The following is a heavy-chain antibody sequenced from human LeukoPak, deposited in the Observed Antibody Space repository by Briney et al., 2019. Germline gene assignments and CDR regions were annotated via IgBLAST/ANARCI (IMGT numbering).Heavy chain of an antibody. CDR1: GFTFSSYA. D-gene: IGHD6-19*01. V-gene: IGHV3-30*04. CDR2: ISYDGSNK. CDR3: ARDAPQSGYSSGWYLDY. Sequence: PGRSLRLSCAASGFTFSSYAMHGVRQAPGKGLEWVAVISYDGSNKYYADSVKGRFTISRDNSKNTLYLQMNSLRAEDTAVYYCARDAPQSGYSSGWYLDYWGQGTLVTVSS. J-gene: IGHJ4*02.